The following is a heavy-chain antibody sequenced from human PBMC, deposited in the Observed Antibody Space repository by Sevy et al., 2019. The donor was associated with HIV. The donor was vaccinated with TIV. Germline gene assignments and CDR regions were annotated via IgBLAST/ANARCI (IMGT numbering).Heavy chain of an antibody. CDR3: ARTYYDILPGYPDY. CDR2: ISYDGSNK. CDR1: GFTFSSYA. V-gene: IGHV3-30*04. J-gene: IGHJ4*02. Sequence: GGSLRLSCAASGFTFSSYAMHWVRQAPGKGLEWVAVISYDGSNKYYADSVKGRFTISRDNSKNTLYLQMNSLRAEDTAVYYCARTYYDILPGYPDYWGQGTLVTVSS. D-gene: IGHD3-9*01.